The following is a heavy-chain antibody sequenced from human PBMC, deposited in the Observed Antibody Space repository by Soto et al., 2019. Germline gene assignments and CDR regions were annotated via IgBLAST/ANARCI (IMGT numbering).Heavy chain of an antibody. V-gene: IGHV4-30-4*01. Sequence: QVQLQESGPGLVKPSQTLSLTGTVSGGSISSGDYYWRWIRQRPGKGLEWIGYIYYSGSTYYNPSITRRVTTSVDASKNQFSLKLSSVTAADTAVYYCARDWLVSACFDPWRQGTLVTFSS. D-gene: IGHD3-22*01. CDR3: ARDWLVSACFDP. CDR2: IYYSGST. J-gene: IGHJ5*02. CDR1: GGSISSGDYY.